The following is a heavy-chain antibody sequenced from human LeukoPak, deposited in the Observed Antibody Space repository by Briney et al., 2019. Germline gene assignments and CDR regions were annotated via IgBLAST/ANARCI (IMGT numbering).Heavy chain of an antibody. CDR1: GFTFSSYA. D-gene: IGHD3-10*01. Sequence: PGGSLRLSCAASGFTFSSYAMSWVRQAPGKGLEWVSAISGSGGSTYYADSVKGRFTISRDNSKNTLYLQMNSLRAEDTAVYYCANLPVKTMVRGPRDYWGQGTLVTVSS. CDR2: ISGSGGST. J-gene: IGHJ4*02. V-gene: IGHV3-23*01. CDR3: ANLPVKTMVRGPRDY.